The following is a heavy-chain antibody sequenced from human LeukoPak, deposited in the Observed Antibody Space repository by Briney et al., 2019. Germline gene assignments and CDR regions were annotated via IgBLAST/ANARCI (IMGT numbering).Heavy chain of an antibody. CDR3: ARNSGNYYLAFDI. J-gene: IGHJ3*02. V-gene: IGHV3-53*01. CDR2: IYSGGST. CDR1: EFTVSSNY. Sequence: PGGSLRLSCAASEFTVSSNYMSWVRQAPGKGLEWVSVIYSGGSTYYADSVKGRFTISRDNSKNTLYLQMNSLRAEDTAAYYCARNSGNYYLAFDIWGQGTMVTVSS. D-gene: IGHD1-26*01.